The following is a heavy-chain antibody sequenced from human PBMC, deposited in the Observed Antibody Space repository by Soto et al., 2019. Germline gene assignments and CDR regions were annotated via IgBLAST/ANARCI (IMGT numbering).Heavy chain of an antibody. CDR2: FDPEDGET. D-gene: IGHD6-19*01. V-gene: IGHV1-24*01. J-gene: IGHJ6*02. CDR3: ATGRAVAGNYYYYGMDV. Sequence: QVQLVQSGAEVKKPGASVKVSCKVSGYTLTELSMHWVRQAPGKGLEWMGGFDPEDGETTYTQKFQGRVTMTEDTATDTAYMELISLRSEDTAVYYCATGRAVAGNYYYYGMDVWGQGTTVTVSS. CDR1: GYTLTELS.